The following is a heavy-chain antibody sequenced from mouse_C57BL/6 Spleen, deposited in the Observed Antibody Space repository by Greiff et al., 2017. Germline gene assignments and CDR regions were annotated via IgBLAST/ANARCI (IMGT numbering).Heavy chain of an antibody. V-gene: IGHV5-6*01. Sequence: EVKLMESGGDLVKPGGSLKLSCAASGFTFSSYGMSWVRQTPDKRLEWVATISSGGSYTYYPDSVKGRFTISRDNAKNTLYLQMSSLKSEDTAMYYCARHYYDYDDMDYWGQGTSVTVSS. CDR2: ISSGGSYT. CDR3: ARHYYDYDDMDY. CDR1: GFTFSSYG. D-gene: IGHD1-1*02. J-gene: IGHJ4*01.